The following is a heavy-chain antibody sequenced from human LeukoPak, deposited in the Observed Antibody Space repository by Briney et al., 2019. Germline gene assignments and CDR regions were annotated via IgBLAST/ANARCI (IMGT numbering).Heavy chain of an antibody. CDR3: IREVQVRASASLGL. J-gene: IGHJ4*01. CDR2: MNSAGTTI. V-gene: IGHV3-74*01. D-gene: IGHD1-1*01. Sequence: GGSLRLSCAASGFTISGFWMHWVRQVPGEGLVWVARMNSAGTTINYADSVKGRFTISRDNVRNTLHLQMNNLSLEDTAVYFCIREVQVRASASLGLWGRGTLVTVSS. CDR1: GFTISGFW.